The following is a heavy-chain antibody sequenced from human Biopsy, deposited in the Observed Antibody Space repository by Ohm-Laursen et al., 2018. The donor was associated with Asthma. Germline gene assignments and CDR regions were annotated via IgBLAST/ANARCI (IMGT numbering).Heavy chain of an antibody. Sequence: SLRLSCAASGFTFSKNGMHWVRQAPGKGLEWVAPIWNDGNKNYYADSVRGRFTMARDNSKNTLDLQMNSLREEDTAVYYCVRDGTDDAFDIWGQGTVVSVSS. CDR2: IWNDGNKN. V-gene: IGHV3-33*01. CDR1: GFTFSKNG. CDR3: VRDGTDDAFDI. J-gene: IGHJ3*02. D-gene: IGHD1-1*01.